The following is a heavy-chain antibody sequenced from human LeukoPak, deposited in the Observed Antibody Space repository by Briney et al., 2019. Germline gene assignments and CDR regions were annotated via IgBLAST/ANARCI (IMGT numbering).Heavy chain of an antibody. CDR2: ISAYNGNT. D-gene: IGHD6-13*01. Sequence: GASVKVSCKASGYTFTSYGISWVRQAPGQGLEWMGWISAYNGNTNYAQKLQGRVTMTTDTSTSTAYMELRSLRSDDTAVYYCARGFDSSSWYPGWFDPWGQGTLVTVSS. CDR1: GYTFTSYG. V-gene: IGHV1-18*01. CDR3: ARGFDSSSWYPGWFDP. J-gene: IGHJ5*02.